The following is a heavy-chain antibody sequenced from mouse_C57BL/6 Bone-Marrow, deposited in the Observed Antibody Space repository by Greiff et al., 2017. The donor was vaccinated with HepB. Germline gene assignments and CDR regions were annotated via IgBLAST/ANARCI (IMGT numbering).Heavy chain of an antibody. D-gene: IGHD2-3*01. CDR2: IWGVGST. Sequence: QVQLKESGPGLVAPSQSLSITCTVSGFSLTSYGVDWVRQSPGKGLEWMGVIWGVGSTNYNSDLKSRLSISKDNSKSQVFLKMNSLPTDDTAMYYCAGGAKDDGFYGGFAYWGQGTLVTVSA. CDR3: AGGAKDDGFYGGFAY. J-gene: IGHJ3*01. V-gene: IGHV2-6*01. CDR1: GFSLTSYG.